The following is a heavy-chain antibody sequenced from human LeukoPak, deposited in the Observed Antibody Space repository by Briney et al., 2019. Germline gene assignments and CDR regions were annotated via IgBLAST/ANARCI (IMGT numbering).Heavy chain of an antibody. D-gene: IGHD6-13*01. CDR2: IYTSGST. J-gene: IGHJ4*02. V-gene: IGHV4-4*07. CDR3: ARRGSIAAGRGFDY. CDR1: GGSISSYY. Sequence: NPSETLSLTCTVSGGSISSYYWSWIRQPAGKGLEWIGRIYTSGSTNYNPSLKSRVTMSVDTSKNQFSLKLSSVTAADTAVYYCARRGSIAAGRGFDYWGQGTLVTVSS.